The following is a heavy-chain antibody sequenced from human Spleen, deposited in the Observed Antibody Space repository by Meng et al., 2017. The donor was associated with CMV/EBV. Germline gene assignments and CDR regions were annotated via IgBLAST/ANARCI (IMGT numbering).Heavy chain of an antibody. Sequence: GESLKISCAASGFTFIRYDMSWVRQAPGKGLEWVSAISGPGDSTYYADSVKGRFTISRDNFKNTLYLQIRSLRAEDTAIYYCARDYRGEVPFDYWGQGALVTVSS. CDR1: GFTFIRYD. CDR2: ISGPGDST. J-gene: IGHJ4*02. V-gene: IGHV3-23*01. CDR3: ARDYRGEVPFDY. D-gene: IGHD3-16*01.